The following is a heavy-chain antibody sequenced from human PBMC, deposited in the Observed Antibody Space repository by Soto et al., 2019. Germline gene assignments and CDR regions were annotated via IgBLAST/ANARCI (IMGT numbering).Heavy chain of an antibody. J-gene: IGHJ5*02. D-gene: IGHD6-13*01. CDR3: ARGGAAAGTDWFDP. Sequence: ASVKVSCKASGYTFTSYAMHWVRQAPGQRLEWMGWINAGNGNTKYSQKFQGRVTITRDTSASTAYMELSSLRSEDTAVYYCARGGAAAGTDWFDPWGQGTLVTVSS. V-gene: IGHV1-3*01. CDR2: INAGNGNT. CDR1: GYTFTSYA.